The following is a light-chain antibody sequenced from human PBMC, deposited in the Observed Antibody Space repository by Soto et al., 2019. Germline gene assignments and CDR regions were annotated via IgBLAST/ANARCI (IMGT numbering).Light chain of an antibody. CDR3: MLHTGSGAWV. Sequence: QTVVTQEPSFSVSPGGTVTLTCGLSSGSVSTTNYPSWYQQTPGQTPRTLIYSTDSRSSGVPDRFSGSILGNKAALTISGAQADDESDYYCMLHTGSGAWVFGGGTKLTVL. CDR2: STD. CDR1: SGSVSTTNY. V-gene: IGLV8-61*01. J-gene: IGLJ3*02.